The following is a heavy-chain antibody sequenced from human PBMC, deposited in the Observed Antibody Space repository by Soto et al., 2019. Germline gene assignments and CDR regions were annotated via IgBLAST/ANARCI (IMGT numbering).Heavy chain of an antibody. CDR1: GYSFTSYW. CDR3: ARVSLVVVTAIRGFDY. Sequence: GESLKISCKGSGYSFTSYWIAWVRQMPGKGLEWMGIIYPGDSDTRYSPSFQGQVTISADKSISTAYLQWSSLKASDTAMYYCARVSLVVVTAIRGFDYWGQGTLVTVPQ. D-gene: IGHD2-21*02. CDR2: IYPGDSDT. V-gene: IGHV5-51*01. J-gene: IGHJ4*02.